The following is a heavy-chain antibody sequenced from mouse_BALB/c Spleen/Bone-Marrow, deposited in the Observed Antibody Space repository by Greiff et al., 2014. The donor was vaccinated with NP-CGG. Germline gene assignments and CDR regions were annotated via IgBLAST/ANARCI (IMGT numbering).Heavy chain of an antibody. CDR1: GFTFSSFG. CDR2: IRSGSSTI. V-gene: IGHV5-17*02. J-gene: IGHJ2*01. D-gene: IGHD1-1*01. CDR3: ARLRRYYGYFDY. Sequence: DVHLVESGGGLVQPGGSRKLSCAASGFTFSSFGMHWVRQAPEKGLEWVAYIRSGSSTIYYADTVKGRFTISRDNPKNTLFLQMTSLRSEDTAMYYCARLRRYYGYFDYWGQGTTLTVSS.